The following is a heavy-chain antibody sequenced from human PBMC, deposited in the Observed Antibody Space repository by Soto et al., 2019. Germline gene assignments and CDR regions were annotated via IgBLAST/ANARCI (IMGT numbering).Heavy chain of an antibody. D-gene: IGHD5-18*01. V-gene: IGHV3-21*01. CDR1: GFTFSSYS. CDR3: ASARGYSYGYYYYGMDV. J-gene: IGHJ6*02. Sequence: GESLKISCAASGFTFSSYSMNWVRQAPGKGLEWVSSISSSSSYIYYADSVKGRFTISRDNAKNSLYLQMNSLRAEDTAVYYCASARGYSYGYYYYGMDVWGQGTTVTVSS. CDR2: ISSSSSYI.